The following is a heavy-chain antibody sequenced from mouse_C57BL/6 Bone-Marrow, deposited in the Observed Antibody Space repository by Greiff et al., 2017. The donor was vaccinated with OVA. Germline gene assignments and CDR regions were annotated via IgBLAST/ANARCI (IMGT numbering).Heavy chain of an antibody. CDR3: ARGAIYYDYDRDFDV. Sequence: VQLQQSGPELVKPGASVKISCKASGYTFTDYYMNWVKQSHGKSLEWIGDINPNNGGTSYNQKFKGKATLTVDKSSSTAYMELRRLTSEDSAVYYCARGAIYYDYDRDFDVWGTGTTVTVSS. J-gene: IGHJ1*03. V-gene: IGHV1-26*01. D-gene: IGHD2-4*01. CDR2: INPNNGGT. CDR1: GYTFTDYY.